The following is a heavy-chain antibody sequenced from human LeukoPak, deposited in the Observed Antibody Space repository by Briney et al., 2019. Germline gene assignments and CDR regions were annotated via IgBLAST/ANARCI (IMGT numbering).Heavy chain of an antibody. CDR3: ACVRLPGHAFDI. Sequence: GGSLRLSCAASRFTFTSYWMDWVREAPGKGLMWVARLNNDGTITSYADSVKGRFTLSRDNAKNTVSLQMNRLSVEDTAMYFCACVRLPGHAFDIWGQGTRVTLSS. J-gene: IGHJ3*02. CDR1: RFTFTSYW. V-gene: IGHV3-74*01. D-gene: IGHD5/OR15-5a*01. CDR2: LNNDGTIT.